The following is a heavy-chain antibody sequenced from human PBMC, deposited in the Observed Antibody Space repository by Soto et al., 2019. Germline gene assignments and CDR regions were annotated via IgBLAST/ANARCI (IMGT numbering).Heavy chain of an antibody. V-gene: IGHV3-30*18. Sequence: GGSLRLSCAASGFTFSSYGMHWVRQAPGKGLEWVAVISYDGSNKYYADSVKGRFTISRDNSKNTLYLQMNSLRAEDTAVYYCAKIRGYYDSSGYYPFDYWGQGTLVTVSS. CDR1: GFTFSSYG. J-gene: IGHJ4*02. CDR3: AKIRGYYDSSGYYPFDY. D-gene: IGHD3-22*01. CDR2: ISYDGSNK.